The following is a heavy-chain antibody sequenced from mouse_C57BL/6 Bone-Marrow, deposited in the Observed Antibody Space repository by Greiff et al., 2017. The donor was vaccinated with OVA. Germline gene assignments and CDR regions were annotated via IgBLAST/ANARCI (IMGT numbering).Heavy chain of an antibody. D-gene: IGHD1-1*01. J-gene: IGHJ2*01. CDR3: AREFITTVVPYYFDY. Sequence: QVQLQQSGAELVKPGASVKLSCKASGYTFTSYWMHWVKLRPGRGLEWIGRIDPNSGGTKYNEKFKSKATLTVDKPSSTAYMQLSSLTSEDSAVYYCAREFITTVVPYYFDYWGQGTTLTVSS. CDR1: GYTFTSYW. V-gene: IGHV1-72*01. CDR2: IDPNSGGT.